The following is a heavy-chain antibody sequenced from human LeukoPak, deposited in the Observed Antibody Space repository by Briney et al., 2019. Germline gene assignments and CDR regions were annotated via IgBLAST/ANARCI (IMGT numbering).Heavy chain of an antibody. Sequence: PGGSLRLSCAASGFTFDDYAMHWVRQAPGKGLEWVSVISGDGGSTYYAASAKGGFTISRGNSKNTLYLQMNSLRAEDTAVYYCAKGPASCSGGSCYDAFDIWGQGTMVTVSS. CDR2: ISGDGGST. CDR3: AKGPASCSGGSCYDAFDI. CDR1: GFTFDDYA. V-gene: IGHV3-23*01. J-gene: IGHJ3*02. D-gene: IGHD2-15*01.